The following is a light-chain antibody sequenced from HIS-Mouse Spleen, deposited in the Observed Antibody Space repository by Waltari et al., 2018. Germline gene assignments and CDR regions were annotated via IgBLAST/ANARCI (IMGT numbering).Light chain of an antibody. J-gene: IGKJ1*01. Sequence: DIQLNQSPSFLTASVGVRVTITCRASQGISSYLAWYQQKPGKAPKLLIYAASTLQSGVPSRFSGSGSGTEFTLTISSLQPEDFATYYCQQLNSYPPTFGQGTKVEIK. CDR1: QGISSY. CDR2: AAS. CDR3: QQLNSYPPT. V-gene: IGKV1-9*01.